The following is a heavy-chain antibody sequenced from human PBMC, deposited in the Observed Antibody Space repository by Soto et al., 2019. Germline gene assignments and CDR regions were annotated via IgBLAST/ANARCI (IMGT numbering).Heavy chain of an antibody. CDR3: ARGWGPFDRSRFPYLHAMDV. Sequence: GGSLRLCCAASGFTFSTYWMSWVRQAPGKGREWVANIKEDGSEKYYVDSVEGRFTISRDNAKNSLYLQMNSLRAEDTAVYYCARGWGPFDRSRFPYLHAMDVWGQGTTVTVSS. D-gene: IGHD3-22*01. J-gene: IGHJ6*02. CDR2: IKEDGSEK. V-gene: IGHV3-7*01. CDR1: GFTFSTYW.